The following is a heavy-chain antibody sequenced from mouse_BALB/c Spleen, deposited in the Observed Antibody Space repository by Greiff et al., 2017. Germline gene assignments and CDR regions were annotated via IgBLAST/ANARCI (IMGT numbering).Heavy chain of an antibody. Sequence: EVKLVESGGGLVKPGGSLKLSCAASGFTFSSYAMSWVRQTPEKRLEWVASISSGGSTYYPDSVKGRFTISRDNARNILYLQMSSLRSEDTAMYYCARGRYYGSSVDYWGQGTTLTVSA. D-gene: IGHD1-1*01. CDR3: ARGRYYGSSVDY. V-gene: IGHV5-6-5*01. J-gene: IGHJ2*01. CDR1: GFTFSSYA. CDR2: ISSGGST.